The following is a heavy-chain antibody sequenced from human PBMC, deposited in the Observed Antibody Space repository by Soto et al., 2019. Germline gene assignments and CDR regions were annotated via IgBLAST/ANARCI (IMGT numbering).Heavy chain of an antibody. J-gene: IGHJ4*02. CDR3: ARIGGVSYYDSSGYSPFDY. CDR2: IDWDDDK. D-gene: IGHD3-22*01. CDR1: GFSLSTSGMC. V-gene: IGHV2-70*11. Sequence: GSGPTLVNPTQTLTLTCTFSGFSLSTSGMCVSWIRQPPGKALEWLARIDWDDDKYYSTSLKTRLTISKDTSKNQVVLTMTNMDPVDTATYYCARIGGVSYYDSSGYSPFDYWGQGTLVTVSS.